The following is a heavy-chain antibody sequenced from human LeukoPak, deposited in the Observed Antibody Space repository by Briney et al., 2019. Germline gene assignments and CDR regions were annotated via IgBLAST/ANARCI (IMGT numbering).Heavy chain of an antibody. CDR3: ARDRGGGHMDV. V-gene: IGHV3-13*01. D-gene: IGHD2-15*01. J-gene: IGHJ6*03. CDR2: IGTAGDT. Sequence: GGSLRLSCAVSGFTFSNNDMHWVRHATGKGLEWISGIGTAGDTYYPGSVKGRFTISRENAKNSLYLQMNSLRAGDTAVYYCARDRGGGHMDVWGKGTTVTISS. CDR1: GFTFSNND.